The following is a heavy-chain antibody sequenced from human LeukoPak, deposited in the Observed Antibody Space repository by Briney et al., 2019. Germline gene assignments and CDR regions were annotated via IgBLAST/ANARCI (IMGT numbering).Heavy chain of an antibody. J-gene: IGHJ4*02. CDR2: IKSKTDGGTT. V-gene: IGHV3-15*01. Sequence: GGSLRLSCAASGLTFSNAWMSWVRQAPGKGLEWVGRIKSKTDGGTTDYAAPVKGRFTISRDDSKNALYLQMNSLKTEDTAVYYCTTDIVVLDPGYWGQGTLVTVSP. CDR3: TTDIVVLDPGY. CDR1: GLTFSNAW. D-gene: IGHD2-21*01.